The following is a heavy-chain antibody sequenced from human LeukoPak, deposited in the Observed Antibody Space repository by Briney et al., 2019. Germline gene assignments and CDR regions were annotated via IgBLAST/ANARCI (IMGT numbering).Heavy chain of an antibody. Sequence: PSETLSLTCTVSGASINSYYWSWIRQPPGKGLEWIAFTYSSGDINYNPSLRSRASISLDTSKNLCSLRLTSVTAADTAVYFCARHVIYSGGYSYWFDPWGLGTLVTVSS. CDR2: TYSSGDI. V-gene: IGHV4-59*08. J-gene: IGHJ5*02. D-gene: IGHD1-26*01. CDR3: ARHVIYSGGYSYWFDP. CDR1: GASINSYY.